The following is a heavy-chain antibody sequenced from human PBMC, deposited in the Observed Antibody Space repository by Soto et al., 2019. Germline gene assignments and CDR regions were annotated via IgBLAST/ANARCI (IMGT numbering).Heavy chain of an antibody. CDR1: GGTFSSYA. CDR2: IIPIFGTA. V-gene: IGHV1-69*12. J-gene: IGHJ6*02. CDR3: ATGLAYCGGDCYSIGMDV. Sequence: QVQLVQSGAEVKKPGSSVKVSCKASGGTFSSYAISWVRQAPGQGLEWMGGIIPIFGTANYAQKFQGRVTITADECTSTAYMELSSLRSEDTAVYYCATGLAYCGGDCYSIGMDVWGQGTTVTVSS. D-gene: IGHD2-21*02.